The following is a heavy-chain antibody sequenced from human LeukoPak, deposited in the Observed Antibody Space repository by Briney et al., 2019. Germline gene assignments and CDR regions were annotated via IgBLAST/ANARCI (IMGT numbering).Heavy chain of an antibody. D-gene: IGHD3-22*01. J-gene: IGHJ4*02. Sequence: GGSLRLSCAASGITFSSYGMSWVRQVPGKGLEWVSSISHTGGSPYYADSVKGRFTVSRDNSRNTLYLQMNSLRAEDTAVYYCARVLHKRNYDSSTYYGYWGQGTLVTVSS. CDR3: ARVLHKRNYDSSTYYGY. CDR1: GITFSSYG. CDR2: ISHTGGSP. V-gene: IGHV3-23*01.